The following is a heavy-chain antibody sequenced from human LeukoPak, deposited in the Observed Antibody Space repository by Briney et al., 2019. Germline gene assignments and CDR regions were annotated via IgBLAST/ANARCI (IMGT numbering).Heavy chain of an antibody. D-gene: IGHD5-12*01. CDR2: IYSGGIT. CDR1: GFTVTTNY. Sequence: GGSLRLSCAASGFTVTTNYMSWVRQAPGKGLEWVSVIYSGGITYYADSVKGRFTISRDSSKNTLYLQMNSLRAEDTAVYYCAKDSDPTMWGQGTLVTVSS. J-gene: IGHJ4*02. CDR3: AKDSDPTM. V-gene: IGHV3-53*01.